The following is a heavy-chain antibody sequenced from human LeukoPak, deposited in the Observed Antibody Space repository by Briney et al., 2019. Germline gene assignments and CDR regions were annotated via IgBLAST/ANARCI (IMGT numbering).Heavy chain of an antibody. CDR2: IKEDGTEK. D-gene: IGHD3-10*01. Sequence: GGSLRLSCAASGFTFSSYWLNWVRQTPGQGLEWVANIKEDGTEKYHVDSVKGRFTISRDNAKSSLYLQMNSLRVEDTALYYCARSIMGGGAFDSWGQGTQVTVSS. V-gene: IGHV3-7*03. CDR3: ARSIMGGGAFDS. J-gene: IGHJ4*02. CDR1: GFTFSSYW.